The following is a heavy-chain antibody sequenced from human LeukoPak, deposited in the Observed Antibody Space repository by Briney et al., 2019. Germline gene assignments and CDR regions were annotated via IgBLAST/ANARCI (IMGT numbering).Heavy chain of an antibody. Sequence: GGSLRLSCVVSGFTFSNYAMNWVRQVPGKGLEWVSAISGGGDSTYYADSVKGRFTISRDNSKNTLYLQMNSLRAEDTAVYYCAKLVTHFDYWGQGTLVTVSS. CDR2: ISGGGDST. V-gene: IGHV3-23*01. D-gene: IGHD4-23*01. J-gene: IGHJ4*02. CDR1: GFTFSNYA. CDR3: AKLVTHFDY.